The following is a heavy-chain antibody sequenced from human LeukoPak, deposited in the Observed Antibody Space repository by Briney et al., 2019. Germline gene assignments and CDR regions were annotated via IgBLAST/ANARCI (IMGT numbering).Heavy chain of an antibody. Sequence: GGSLRLSCAASGFSFSYYSMTWVRKAPGKGLEWVSSISSSGDYMYFADSVKGRFTISRDNAKNTLYLQMNSLRDEDTAVFYCARSRYDYIWGIDYWGQGTLVTISS. CDR2: ISSSGDYM. J-gene: IGHJ4*02. CDR1: GFSFSYYS. V-gene: IGHV3-21*01. CDR3: ARSRYDYIWGIDY. D-gene: IGHD3-16*01.